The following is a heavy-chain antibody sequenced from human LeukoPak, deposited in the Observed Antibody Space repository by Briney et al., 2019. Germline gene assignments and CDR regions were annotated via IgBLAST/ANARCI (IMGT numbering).Heavy chain of an antibody. J-gene: IGHJ4*02. CDR3: ARQAGGYSYGYEDY. V-gene: IGHV3-21*01. CDR1: GFTFSSYS. CDR2: ISSSSSYI. Sequence: GGSLRLSCAASGFTFSSYSMNWVRQATGKGLEWVSSISSSSSYIYYADSVKGRFTISRDNAKNSLYLQMNSLRAEDTAVYYCARQAGGYSYGYEDYWGQGTLVTVSS. D-gene: IGHD5-18*01.